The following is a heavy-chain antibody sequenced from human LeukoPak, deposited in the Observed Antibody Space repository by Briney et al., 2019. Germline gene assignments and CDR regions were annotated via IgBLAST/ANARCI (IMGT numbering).Heavy chain of an antibody. CDR3: ATDRPAAPVRSMDV. J-gene: IGHJ6*02. V-gene: IGHV1-24*01. CDR1: GYTLTELS. CDR2: FDLEDGET. Sequence: ASVKVSCKVSGYTLTELSMHWVRQAPGKGLEWMGGFDLEDGETIYAQKFQGRVTMTEDTSTDTAYMELSSLRSEDTAVYYCATDRPAAPVRSMDVWGQGTTVTVSS. D-gene: IGHD2-2*01.